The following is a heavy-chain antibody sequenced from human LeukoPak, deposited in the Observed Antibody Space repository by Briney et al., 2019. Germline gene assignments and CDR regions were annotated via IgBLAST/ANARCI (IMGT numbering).Heavy chain of an antibody. V-gene: IGHV6-1*01. CDR1: GDTVSSNSAA. J-gene: IGHJ4*02. D-gene: IGHD2/OR15-2a*01. Sequence: SQTLSLTCAISGDTVSSNSAAWNWIRQSSSRGLEWLGRTYFRSKWYNDYAESVKGRISINPDTSKNQFSLHLNSVNPEDTAVYYCANFYLDNWSQGSLVTVSS. CDR2: TYFRSKWYN. CDR3: ANFYLDN.